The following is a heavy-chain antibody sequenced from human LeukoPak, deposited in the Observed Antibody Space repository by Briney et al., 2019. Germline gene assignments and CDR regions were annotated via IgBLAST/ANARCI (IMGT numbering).Heavy chain of an antibody. CDR2: FDPEDGET. D-gene: IGHD2-2*02. V-gene: IGHV1-24*01. CDR3: ATSDIVVVPAAIRDYYYGMDV. CDR1: GYTLTELS. Sequence: ASVKVSCKVSGYTLTELSMHWVRQAPGKGREWVGGFDPEDGETIYAQKFQGRVTMTEDTSTDTAYMELSSLRSEDTAVYYCATSDIVVVPAAIRDYYYGMDVWGQGTTVTVSS. J-gene: IGHJ6*02.